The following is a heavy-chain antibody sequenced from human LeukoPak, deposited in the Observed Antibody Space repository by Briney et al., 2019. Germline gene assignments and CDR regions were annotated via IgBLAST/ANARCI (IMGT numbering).Heavy chain of an antibody. CDR2: VSGNSGST. V-gene: IGHV3-23*01. Sequence: PGGSLRLSCAASGFTFSSYAMNWVRRAPGKGLEWVSTVSGNSGSTYYADSVKGRFTISRDNSKNTLYLQMNNLRAEDTAVYYCAKDREYSAYDSDYWGQGTLVTVSS. CDR1: GFTFSSYA. CDR3: AKDREYSAYDSDY. D-gene: IGHD5-12*01. J-gene: IGHJ4*02.